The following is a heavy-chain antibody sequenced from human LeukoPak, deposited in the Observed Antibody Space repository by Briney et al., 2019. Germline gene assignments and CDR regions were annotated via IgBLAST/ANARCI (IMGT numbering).Heavy chain of an antibody. V-gene: IGHV4-31*03. CDR3: ATQAVAGSFIDY. Sequence: SETLSLTCTVSGGSISSGGYYWSWIRQHPGEGLEWIGYIYYSGSTYYNPSLKSRVTISVDTSKSQFSLKLSSVTAADTAVYYCATQAVAGSFIDYWGQGTLVTVSS. CDR2: IYYSGST. J-gene: IGHJ4*02. CDR1: GGSISSGGYY. D-gene: IGHD6-19*01.